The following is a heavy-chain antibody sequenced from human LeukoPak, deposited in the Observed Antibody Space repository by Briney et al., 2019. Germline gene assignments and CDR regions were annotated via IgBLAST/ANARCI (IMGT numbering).Heavy chain of an antibody. J-gene: IGHJ4*02. Sequence: GGSLRLSCLTSGFTFRTHTMNWVRQAPGKGLEWVSSISDRVDSEFYADSVKGRFTISRDTAKNSVYLQTNSLRAEDTAVYFCAKDRKAARAYYFDYWGQGTLVTVSS. CDR3: AKDRKAARAYYFDY. CDR1: GFTFRTHT. CDR2: ISDRVDSE. D-gene: IGHD6-6*01. V-gene: IGHV3-21*06.